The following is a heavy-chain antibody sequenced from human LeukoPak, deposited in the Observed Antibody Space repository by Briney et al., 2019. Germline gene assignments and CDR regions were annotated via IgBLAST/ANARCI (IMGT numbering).Heavy chain of an antibody. V-gene: IGHV4-59*12. J-gene: IGHJ4*02. Sequence: SETLSLTCTVSGGSISSYYWSWIRQPPGKGLEWIGYIYYSGSTNYNPSLKSRVTISVDTSKNQFSLKLSSVTAADTAVYYCARESGYSYGYVDYWGQGTLVTVSS. CDR2: IYYSGST. CDR1: GGSISSYY. CDR3: ARESGYSYGYVDY. D-gene: IGHD5-18*01.